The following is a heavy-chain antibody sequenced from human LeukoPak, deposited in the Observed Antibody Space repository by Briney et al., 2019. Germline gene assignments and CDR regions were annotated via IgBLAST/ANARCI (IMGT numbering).Heavy chain of an antibody. D-gene: IGHD3-10*01. CDR3: ARVGVMVRGVICY. CDR1: GYTVTGYY. V-gene: IGHV1-2*02. CDR2: RNPKSGGT. J-gene: IGHJ4*02. Sequence: GASVKVSCKASGYTVTGYYMHWVGQAPGQGGEGRGWRNPKSGGTNYAKKFQGRGTMTRDTAKRTANMELSRLTSDDTAVYYCARVGVMVRGVICYCGQGTLVTVSS.